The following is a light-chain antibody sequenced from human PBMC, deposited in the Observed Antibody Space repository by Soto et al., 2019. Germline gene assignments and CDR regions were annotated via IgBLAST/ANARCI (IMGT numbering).Light chain of an antibody. CDR3: SSYTSSSTPCV. V-gene: IGLV2-14*01. J-gene: IGLJ1*01. CDR2: EVS. CDR1: SRDVGGYNY. Sequence: QSALTQPASVSGSPGQSITISCTGTSRDVGGYNYVSWYQQHPGKAPKLMIYEVSNRPSGVSNRFSGSTSGNTASLTISGLQAEDEADYYCSSYTSSSTPCVFGTGTKLTVL.